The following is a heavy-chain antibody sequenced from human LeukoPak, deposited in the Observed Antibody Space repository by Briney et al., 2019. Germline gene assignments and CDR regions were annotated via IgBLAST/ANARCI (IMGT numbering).Heavy chain of an antibody. J-gene: IGHJ2*01. CDR1: GGTFSSYA. CDR3: ARVNTSIAARRFFWYFDL. CDR2: IIPIFGTA. V-gene: IGHV1-69*05. D-gene: IGHD6-6*01. Sequence: SVKVSCKASGGTFSSYAISWMRQAPGQGLEWMGGIIPIFGTANYAQKFQGRVTITTDESTSTAYMELSSLRSEDTAVYYCARVNTSIAARRFFWYFDLWGRGTLVTVSS.